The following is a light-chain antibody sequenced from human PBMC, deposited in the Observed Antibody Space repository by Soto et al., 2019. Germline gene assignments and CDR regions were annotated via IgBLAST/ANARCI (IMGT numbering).Light chain of an antibody. J-gene: IGLJ3*02. CDR3: CSFAGSNSWV. CDR2: EAT. Sequence: QSALTQPASVSGSPGQSITISCTGTSSDVGTYDLVSWFQHHPGAAPKLIIYEATRRPSGISNRFSGSKSGNTASLTISGRQAEDEADYYCCSFAGSNSWVFGGGTKLTVL. V-gene: IGLV2-23*01. CDR1: SSDVGTYDL.